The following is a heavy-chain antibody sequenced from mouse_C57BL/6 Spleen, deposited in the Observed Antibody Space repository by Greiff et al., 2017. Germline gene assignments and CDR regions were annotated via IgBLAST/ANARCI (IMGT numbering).Heavy chain of an antibody. CDR3: ARGTTVVPGYFDV. CDR2: IDPSDSET. V-gene: IGHV1-52*01. CDR1: GYTFTSYW. Sequence: VQLQQPGAELVRPGSSVKLSCKASGYTFTSYWMHWVKQRPIQGLEWIGNIDPSDSETHYNQKFKDKATLTVDKSSSTAYMQLSSLTSEDSAVYYGARGTTVVPGYFDVWGTGTTVTVSS. D-gene: IGHD1-1*01. J-gene: IGHJ1*03.